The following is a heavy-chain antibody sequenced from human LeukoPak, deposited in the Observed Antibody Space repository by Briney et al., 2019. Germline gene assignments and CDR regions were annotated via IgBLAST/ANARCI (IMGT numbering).Heavy chain of an antibody. Sequence: SQTLSLTCTVSGGSFSSGNYYWSWIRQPDGKGLEWIGRIYTSGSTNYNPSLNSRVTISVDTSKKQFALKLSSVTAADTAVYYCARNIPALPQDYWGQGTLVTVSS. CDR1: GGSFSSGNYY. CDR3: ARNIPALPQDY. J-gene: IGHJ4*02. D-gene: IGHD6-6*01. V-gene: IGHV4-61*02. CDR2: IYTSGST.